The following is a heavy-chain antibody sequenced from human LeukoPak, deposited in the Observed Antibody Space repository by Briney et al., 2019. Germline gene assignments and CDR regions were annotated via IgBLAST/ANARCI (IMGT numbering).Heavy chain of an antibody. Sequence: PGRSLKLSCAASGFTFSSYGIHWVRQAPGKGLEWVALIWYDGSNKYYADSVKGRFTISRDNSKNTLYLQVNSLRTEDTAVYYCAKGVSSSWSNDAFDIWGQGTMVTVSS. J-gene: IGHJ3*02. CDR3: AKGVSSSWSNDAFDI. V-gene: IGHV3-33*06. CDR1: GFTFSSYG. CDR2: IWYDGSNK. D-gene: IGHD6-13*01.